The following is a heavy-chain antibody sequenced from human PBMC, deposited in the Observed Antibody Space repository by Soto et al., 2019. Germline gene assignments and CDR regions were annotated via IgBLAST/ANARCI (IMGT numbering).Heavy chain of an antibody. J-gene: IGHJ4*02. CDR3: AKDDYHDSTGYYYGSAFDY. V-gene: IGHV3-9*01. CDR2: ISWNSGSI. CDR1: GFTFDDYA. Sequence: PGGSLRLSCGASGFTFDDYAMHWVRQAPGKGLEWVSGISWNSGSIGYADSVKGRFTISRDNAKNSLYLQMNSLRAEDTALYYCAKDDYHDSTGYYYGSAFDYWGQRTLVTVSS. D-gene: IGHD3-22*01.